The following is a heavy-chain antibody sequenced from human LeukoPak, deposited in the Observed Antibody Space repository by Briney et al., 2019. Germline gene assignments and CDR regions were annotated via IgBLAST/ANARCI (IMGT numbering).Heavy chain of an antibody. CDR3: ARDPSGEYYYYYMDV. CDR1: GYTFTGYY. CDR2: INPSGGST. Sequence: ASVKVSCKASGYTFTGYYMHWVRQAPGQGLEWMGIINPSGGSTSYAQKFQGRVTMTRDTSTSTVYMELSSLRSEDTAVYYCARDPSGEYYYYYMDVWGKGTTVTISS. J-gene: IGHJ6*03. V-gene: IGHV1-46*01. D-gene: IGHD1-26*01.